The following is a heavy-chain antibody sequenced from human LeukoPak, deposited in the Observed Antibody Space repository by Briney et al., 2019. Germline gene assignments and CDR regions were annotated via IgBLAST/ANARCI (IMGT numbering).Heavy chain of an antibody. V-gene: IGHV3-53*01. D-gene: IGHD5-18*01. J-gene: IGHJ6*02. CDR3: ARVETAMVTDYYGMDV. Sequence: PGGSLRLSCAASGFTVSSNYMSWVRQAPGKGLEWVSVIYSGGSTYYADSVKGRLTISRDNSKNTLCLQMNSLRAEDTAVYYCARVETAMVTDYYGMDVWGQGTTVTVSS. CDR1: GFTVSSNY. CDR2: IYSGGST.